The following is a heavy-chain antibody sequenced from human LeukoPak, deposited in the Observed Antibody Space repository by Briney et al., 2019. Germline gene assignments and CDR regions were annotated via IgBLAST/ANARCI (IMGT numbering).Heavy chain of an antibody. CDR1: GISFSSHG. CDR3: ARARNDYDSNGFSVLDY. J-gene: IGHJ4*02. D-gene: IGHD3-22*01. Sequence: GSLSLSCAASGISFSSHGMHWVRQAPGKGLEWAAVIWYDGSNIYYADSVKGRFTISRDNSKNTLYLQMNSLRAEDTALYYCARARNDYDSNGFSVLDYWGQGTLVTVSS. CDR2: IWYDGSNI. V-gene: IGHV3-33*01.